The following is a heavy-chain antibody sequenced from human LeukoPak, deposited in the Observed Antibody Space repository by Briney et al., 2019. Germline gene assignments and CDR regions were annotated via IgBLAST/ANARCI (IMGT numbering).Heavy chain of an antibody. D-gene: IGHD4-17*01. Sequence: ASVKVSCKASGYTFTGYYMHWVRQAPGQGLEWMGWINPNSGGTNYAQRFQGRVTMTRDTSISTAYMELSRLRSDDTAVYYCAKINTVTLAFDIWGQGTMVTVSS. J-gene: IGHJ3*02. CDR1: GYTFTGYY. V-gene: IGHV1-2*02. CDR2: INPNSGGT. CDR3: AKINTVTLAFDI.